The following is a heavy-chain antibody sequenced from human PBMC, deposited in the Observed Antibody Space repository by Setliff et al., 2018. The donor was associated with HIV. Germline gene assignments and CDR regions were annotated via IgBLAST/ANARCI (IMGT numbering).Heavy chain of an antibody. CDR2: IKSKTDGGTT. D-gene: IGHD3-22*01. J-gene: IGHJ4*02. CDR1: GFTFSNAW. V-gene: IGHV3-15*01. Sequence: LRLSCAASGFTFSNAWMSWVRQAPGKGLEWVGRIKSKTDGGTTDYAAPVKGRFTISRDDSKNTLYLQMNSLKTEDTAVYYCTSRYYYDSFLESGWGQGTLVTVSS. CDR3: TSRYYYDSFLESG.